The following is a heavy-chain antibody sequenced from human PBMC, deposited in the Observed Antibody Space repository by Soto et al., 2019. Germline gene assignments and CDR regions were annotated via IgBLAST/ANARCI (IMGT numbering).Heavy chain of an antibody. D-gene: IGHD1-1*01. CDR3: ARDNSAENGAIDH. V-gene: IGHV1-46*04. CDR2: INPSARSA. CDR1: GYTFTNYY. J-gene: IGHJ4*02. Sequence: ASVKVSCKASGYTFTNYYLHWVRQAPGQGLEWVGMINPSARSASYAQKLRGRLTMDRDTSTTTVYMELSRLTFEDTAVYFCARDNSAENGAIDHWVQGTLVTXS.